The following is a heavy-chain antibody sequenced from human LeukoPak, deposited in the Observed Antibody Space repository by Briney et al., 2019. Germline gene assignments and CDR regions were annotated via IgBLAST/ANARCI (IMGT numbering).Heavy chain of an antibody. D-gene: IGHD1-26*01. J-gene: IGHJ4*02. CDR1: GFTFSSYW. CDR2: IKVDGSET. V-gene: IGHV3-7*03. CDR3: ARDHRTSGELLPLDY. Sequence: QPGGSLRLSCAASGFTFSSYWMSWVRQTPGKGLEWVANIKVDGSETYYVDSVKGRFTISRDNAKNSLYLQMDSLRVEDTAVYYCARDHRTSGELLPLDYWGQGTPVTVSS.